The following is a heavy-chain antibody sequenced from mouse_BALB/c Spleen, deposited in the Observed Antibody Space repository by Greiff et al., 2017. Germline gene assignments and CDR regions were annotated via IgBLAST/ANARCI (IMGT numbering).Heavy chain of an antibody. CDR1: GYTFTSYW. J-gene: IGHJ3*01. CDR3: TRSARATPWFAY. CDR2: IYPSDSYT. D-gene: IGHD3-1*01. Sequence: QVQLQQPGAELVRPGASVKLSCKASGYTFTSYWINWVKQRPGQGLEWIGNIYPSDSYTNYNQKFKDKATLTVDKSSSTAYMQLSSPTSEDSAVYYCTRSARATPWFAYWGQGTLVTVSA. V-gene: IGHV1-69*02.